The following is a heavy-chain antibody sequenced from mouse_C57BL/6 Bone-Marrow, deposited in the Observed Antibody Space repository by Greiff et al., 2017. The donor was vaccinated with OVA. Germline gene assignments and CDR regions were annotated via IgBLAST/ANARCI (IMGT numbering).Heavy chain of an antibody. Sequence: QVQLKESGAELVRPGTSVKVSCKASGYAFTNYLIEWVKQRPGQGLEWIGVINPGSGGTNYNEKFKGKVTLTADKSSSTAYMQLSSLTYEESAVYFCARGPYYYGIRWFAYWGQGTLVTVSA. CDR1: GYAFTNYL. V-gene: IGHV1-54*01. J-gene: IGHJ3*01. D-gene: IGHD1-1*01. CDR2: INPGSGGT. CDR3: ARGPYYYGIRWFAY.